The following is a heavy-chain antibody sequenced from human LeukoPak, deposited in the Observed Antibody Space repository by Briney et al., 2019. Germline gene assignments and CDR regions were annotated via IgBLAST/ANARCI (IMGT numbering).Heavy chain of an antibody. J-gene: IGHJ5*02. Sequence: HAGGSLRLSCAASGFTFSSYSMNWVRQAPGKGLEWVSYISSSSSTIYYADSVKGRFTISRDNAKNSLYLQMNSLRAEDTAVYYCARKMTTAINWFDPWGQGTLVTVSS. CDR1: GFTFSSYS. V-gene: IGHV3-48*01. CDR2: ISSSSSTI. CDR3: ARKMTTAINWFDP. D-gene: IGHD4-11*01.